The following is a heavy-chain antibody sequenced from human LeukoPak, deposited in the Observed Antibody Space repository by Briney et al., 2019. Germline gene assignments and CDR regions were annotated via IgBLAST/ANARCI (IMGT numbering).Heavy chain of an antibody. CDR2: ISGSGGST. D-gene: IGHD3-10*01. CDR1: GFTFSSYA. V-gene: IGHV3-23*01. J-gene: IGHJ4*02. Sequence: GGSLRLSCAASGFTFSSYAMSWVRQAPGKGLEWVSAISGSGGSTYYADSVKGRFTISRDNCKNTRYLQMNSLRAEDTAVYYCAKDNGYGRFGELFMRLFDYWGQGTLVTVSS. CDR3: AKDNGYGRFGELFMRLFDY.